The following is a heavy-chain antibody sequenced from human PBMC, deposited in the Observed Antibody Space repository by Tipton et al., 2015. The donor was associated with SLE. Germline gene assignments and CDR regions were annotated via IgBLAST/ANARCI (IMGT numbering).Heavy chain of an antibody. J-gene: IGHJ3*02. V-gene: IGHV4-39*07. CDR2: IYITGNT. Sequence: LRLSCTVSGPSLSSSTYDWGWIRQPPGKGLEWIGSIYITGNTHYTPSLQSRVTISVDTSKNQVSLKLRSVTAADTALYYCVRDGAGDLGAFDIWGPGTLVTVSS. D-gene: IGHD2-21*02. CDR1: GPSLSSSTYD. CDR3: VRDGAGDLGAFDI.